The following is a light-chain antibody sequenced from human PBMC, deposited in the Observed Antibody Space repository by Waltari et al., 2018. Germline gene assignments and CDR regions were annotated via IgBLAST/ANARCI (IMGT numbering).Light chain of an antibody. J-gene: IGLJ1*01. CDR2: GVS. V-gene: IGLV2-14*01. Sequence: QSALTQPASVSGSPGQSITIPCTGTSTDVGNYTYVSWYQQHPGKVPKLIIYGVSNRPSGVSNRFSGSKSGNTASLTISGLQAEDEADYYCSSYTGGSTFYVFGTGTKVAVL. CDR1: STDVGNYTY. CDR3: SSYTGGSTFYV.